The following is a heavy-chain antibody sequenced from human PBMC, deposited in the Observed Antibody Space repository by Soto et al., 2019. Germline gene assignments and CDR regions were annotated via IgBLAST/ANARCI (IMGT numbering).Heavy chain of an antibody. CDR1: GGSISSSSSY. D-gene: IGHD2-8*01. CDR3: AVLYGNDTRGNLFDP. CDR2: IYYLGNT. Sequence: SETLSLTCTVSGGSISSSSSYWGWIRQPPGKGLEWVGSIYYLGNTYYNPSLGSRVTISVGTSKNQFSLKLRSVTAADTAVFYCAVLYGNDTRGNLFDPWGQGALVTVSS. J-gene: IGHJ5*02. V-gene: IGHV4-39*01.